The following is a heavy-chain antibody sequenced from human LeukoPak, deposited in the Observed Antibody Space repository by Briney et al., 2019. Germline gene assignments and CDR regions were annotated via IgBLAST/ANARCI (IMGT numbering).Heavy chain of an antibody. CDR1: GYNFASYW. CDR3: ARTPGYSFYFDH. Sequence: RGESLKISCKGSGYNFASYWIGWVRQMPGKGLEWMGIIYPGDSDTRSSPSFQGQVTMSVDKSVNTAYLQWSSLKASDTAMYYCARTPGYSFYFDHWGLGTPVTVSS. J-gene: IGHJ4*02. CDR2: IYPGDSDT. V-gene: IGHV5-51*01. D-gene: IGHD5-18*01.